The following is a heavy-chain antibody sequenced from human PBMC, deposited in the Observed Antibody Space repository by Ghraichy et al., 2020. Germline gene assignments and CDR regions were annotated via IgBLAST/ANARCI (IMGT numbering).Heavy chain of an antibody. V-gene: IGHV2-26*01. CDR1: GFSLSNARMG. CDR3: ARIRGGYYDSSGRYNLEFDY. CDR2: IFSNDEK. J-gene: IGHJ4*02. Sequence: SGPTLVKPTETLTLTCTVSGFSLSNARMGVSWIRQPPGKALEWLAHIFSNDEKSYSTSLKSRLTISKDTSKSQVVLTMTNMDPVDTATYYCARIRGGYYDSSGRYNLEFDYWGQGTLVTVSS. D-gene: IGHD3-22*01.